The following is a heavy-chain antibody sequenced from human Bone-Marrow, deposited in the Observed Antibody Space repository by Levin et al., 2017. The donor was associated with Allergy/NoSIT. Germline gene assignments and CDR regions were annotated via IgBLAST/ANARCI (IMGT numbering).Heavy chain of an antibody. CDR2: LSWNGDRL. Sequence: AGGSLRLSCVGSGLTFDDYAMHWVRQAPGKGLEWVAGLSWNGDRLGYADSVKGRFTIARDNDKNALYLQMNGLRPEDTALYYCAKDRDVGNSWPSTHGMDVWGHGTSVTVSS. CDR3: AKDRDVGNSWPSTHGMDV. CDR1: GLTFDDYA. J-gene: IGHJ6*02. D-gene: IGHD5-18*01. V-gene: IGHV3-9*01.